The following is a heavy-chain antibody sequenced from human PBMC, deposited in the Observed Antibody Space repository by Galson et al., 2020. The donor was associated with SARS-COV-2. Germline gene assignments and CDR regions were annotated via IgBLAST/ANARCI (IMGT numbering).Heavy chain of an antibody. CDR2: IYSSGRT. J-gene: IGHJ6*02. CDR3: AREYQETRYFYFGLDV. CDR1: GGSISGYY. V-gene: IGHV4-4*07. Sequence: SETLSFTCTVSGGSISGYYWTWIRQPAGKGLEWIGRIYSSGRTNYHPSLTRRVTMSLDTSNNHFSLRLSPVTAADTAVYYCAREYQETRYFYFGLDVWGRGTSVTVSS.